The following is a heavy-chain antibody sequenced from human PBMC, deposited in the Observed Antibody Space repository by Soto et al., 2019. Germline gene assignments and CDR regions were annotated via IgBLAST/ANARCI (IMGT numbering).Heavy chain of an antibody. J-gene: IGHJ6*02. Sequence: GGSLRLSCAASGFTFSNAWMSWVRQAPGKGLEWVGRIKSKTDGGTTDYSAPVKGRFTISRDDSKNTLYLQMNSLKTEDTAVYYCTTQVLRFLESSGDVWGQGTTVTVSS. D-gene: IGHD3-3*01. V-gene: IGHV3-15*01. CDR3: TTQVLRFLESSGDV. CDR1: GFTFSNAW. CDR2: IKSKTDGGTT.